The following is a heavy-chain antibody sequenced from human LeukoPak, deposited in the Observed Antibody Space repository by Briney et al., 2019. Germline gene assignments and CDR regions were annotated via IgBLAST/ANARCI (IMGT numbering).Heavy chain of an antibody. CDR3: ATQLADYGGFDY. Sequence: ASVKVSCKASGGTFSSYAISWVRQAPGQGLEWMGGIIPIFGTANYAQKFQGRVTITADESTSTAYMELSSLRSEDTAVYYCATQLADYGGFDYWGQGTLVTVSS. J-gene: IGHJ4*02. D-gene: IGHD4-17*01. CDR1: GGTFSSYA. V-gene: IGHV1-69*13. CDR2: IIPIFGTA.